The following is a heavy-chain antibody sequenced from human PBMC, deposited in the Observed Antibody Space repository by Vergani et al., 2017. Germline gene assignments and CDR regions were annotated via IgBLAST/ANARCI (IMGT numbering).Heavy chain of an antibody. D-gene: IGHD6-13*01. V-gene: IGHV3-53*01. CDR1: GFTVSSNY. Sequence: EVQLLESGGDLVQPGGSLRLSCAASGFTVSSNYMSWVRQAPGKGLEWVSVIYSGGSTYYADSVKGRFTISRDNSKNTLYRQMNSLRAEDTAVYYCAKDSSSFGMWSYFDYWGQGTLVTVSS. CDR3: AKDSSSFGMWSYFDY. J-gene: IGHJ4*02. CDR2: IYSGGST.